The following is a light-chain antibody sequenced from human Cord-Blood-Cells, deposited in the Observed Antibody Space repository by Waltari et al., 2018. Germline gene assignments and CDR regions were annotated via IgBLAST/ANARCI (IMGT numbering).Light chain of an antibody. Sequence: QSALTQPASVSGSPGQSITISCTGTSSDVGSNNLVSWYKQNPGKAPKLMIYEGSKRPSWVSNHFYGSKSGNTASLTISGLQAEDEADYYCCSYAGSSTWVFGGGTKLTVL. CDR3: CSYAGSSTWV. V-gene: IGLV2-23*01. CDR2: EGS. J-gene: IGLJ3*02. CDR1: SSDVGSNNL.